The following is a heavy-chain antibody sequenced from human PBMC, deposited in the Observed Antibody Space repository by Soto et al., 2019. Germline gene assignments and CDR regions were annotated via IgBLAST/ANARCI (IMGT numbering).Heavy chain of an antibody. CDR1: GYTFTIYG. CDR2: ISPDNGNT. J-gene: IGHJ6*02. CDR3: ARALGYSGYPGMDV. V-gene: IGHV1-18*01. D-gene: IGHD5-12*01. Sequence: QVQLVQSGGEVKKPGASVKVSCKASGYTFTIYGINWVRQAPGQGLEWMGWISPDNGNTNYAQKLQGRVTMTTDTSTSTAYMELRSLRSDDTAVYYCARALGYSGYPGMDVWGQGTTVTVSS.